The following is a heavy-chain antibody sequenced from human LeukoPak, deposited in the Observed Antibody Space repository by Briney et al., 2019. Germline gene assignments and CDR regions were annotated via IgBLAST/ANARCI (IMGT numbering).Heavy chain of an antibody. D-gene: IGHD3-22*01. J-gene: IGHJ4*02. CDR3: ARDRYYDSSGYYYRFFDY. V-gene: IGHV4-59*11. CDR1: GGSISSHY. Sequence: SETLSLTCTVSGGSISSHYWSWIRQPPGKGLEWIGYIYYSGSTNYNPSLKSRVTISVDTSKNQFSLKLSSVTAADTAVYYCARDRYYDSSGYYYRFFDYRGQGTLVTVSS. CDR2: IYYSGST.